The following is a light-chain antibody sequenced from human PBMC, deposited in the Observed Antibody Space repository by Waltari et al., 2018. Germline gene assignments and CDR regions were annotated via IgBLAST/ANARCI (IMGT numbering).Light chain of an antibody. Sequence: QSALTQPASVSGSPGQSITLPGTGTTGDCGGYNPSPWYQHHPGKAPKLIIFEVTKRPSGVSDRFSGSKSDITASLTISGLQAEDEADYYCCSFVRGRPHVVFGGGTKLTVL. CDR1: TGDCGGYNP. CDR2: EVT. CDR3: CSFVRGRPHVV. V-gene: IGLV2-23*02. J-gene: IGLJ2*01.